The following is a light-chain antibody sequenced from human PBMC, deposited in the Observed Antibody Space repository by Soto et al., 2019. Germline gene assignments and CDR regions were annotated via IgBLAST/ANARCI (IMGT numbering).Light chain of an antibody. CDR2: DVS. Sequence: EIVLTQSPGTLSLSPGERATLSCRASQSVGSSYLTWYQQKPGQAPRLLIYDVSIRATGIPDRFSGSGSGTDFTLTISRLAPEDCAVYYCQQYVSSPFTFGPGTKVDIK. CDR3: QQYVSSPFT. J-gene: IGKJ3*01. V-gene: IGKV3-20*01. CDR1: QSVGSSY.